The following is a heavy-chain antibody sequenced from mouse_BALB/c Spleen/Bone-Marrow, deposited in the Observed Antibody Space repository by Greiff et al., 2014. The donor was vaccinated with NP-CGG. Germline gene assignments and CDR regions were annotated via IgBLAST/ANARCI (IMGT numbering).Heavy chain of an antibody. V-gene: IGHV1S81*02. J-gene: IGHJ2*01. CDR3: ARMITTRGFDY. CDR2: LNPSNGHT. D-gene: IGHD2-4*01. Sequence: QVQLKESGAELLKPGTSVKLSCKASGYTFTRYWMHWVKRRPGQGLEWIGELNPSNGHTNYNGKFKNKATVTVDKSSSTAYMQLSSLTSEDSAVYYCARMITTRGFDYWGQGTTLTVSS. CDR1: GYTFTRYW.